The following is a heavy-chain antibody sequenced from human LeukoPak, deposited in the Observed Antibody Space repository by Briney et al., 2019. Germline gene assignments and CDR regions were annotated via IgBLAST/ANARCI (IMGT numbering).Heavy chain of an antibody. CDR1: GYSISSGYY. CDR2: IHHSGST. V-gene: IGHV4-38-2*01. CDR3: ARRGGAAPTTEA. J-gene: IGHJ5*02. D-gene: IGHD1-26*01. Sequence: PSETLSLTCAVSGYSISSGYYWGWIGQPPGKGLEWIGSIHHSGSTHYNPYLKSRVTISVDTSKNQFSLKLSSVTATDTAVYYCARRGGAAPTTEAWGQGTLVTVSS.